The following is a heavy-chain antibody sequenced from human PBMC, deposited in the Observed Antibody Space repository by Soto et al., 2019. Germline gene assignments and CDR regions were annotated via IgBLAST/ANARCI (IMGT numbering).Heavy chain of an antibody. Sequence: GGSLRLSCSASGFTFSSYAMHWVRQAPGKGLEYVSAISSNGGSTYYADSVKGRFTISRDNSKNTLYLQMSSLRAEDTAVYYCVKAGGGSDALFGYWGQGTLVTVSS. V-gene: IGHV3-64D*08. CDR2: ISSNGGST. D-gene: IGHD2-15*01. J-gene: IGHJ4*02. CDR3: VKAGGGSDALFGY. CDR1: GFTFSSYA.